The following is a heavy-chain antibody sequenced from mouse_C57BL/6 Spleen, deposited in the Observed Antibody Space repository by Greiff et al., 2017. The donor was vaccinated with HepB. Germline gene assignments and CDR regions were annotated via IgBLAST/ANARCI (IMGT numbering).Heavy chain of an antibody. CDR2: INPNYGTT. J-gene: IGHJ4*01. D-gene: IGHD1-1*01. Sequence: VQLKQSGPELVKPGASVKISCKASGYSFTDYNMNWVKQSNGKSLEWIGVINPNYGTTSYNQKFKGKATLTVDQSSSTAYMQLNSLTSEDSAVYYCARCHYGSSYYAMDYWGQGTSVTVSS. CDR1: GYSFTDYN. V-gene: IGHV1-39*01. CDR3: ARCHYGSSYYAMDY.